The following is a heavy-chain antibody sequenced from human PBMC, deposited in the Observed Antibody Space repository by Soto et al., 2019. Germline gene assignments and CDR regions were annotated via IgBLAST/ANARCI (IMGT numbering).Heavy chain of an antibody. J-gene: IGHJ4*02. CDR2: ISWNSGSI. Sequence: ESGGGLVQPGRSLRLSCAASGFTFDDYAMHWVRQAPGKGLEWVSGISWNSGSIGYADSVKGRFTISRDNAKNSLYLQMNSLRAEDTALYYCAKGDSSSWYINHFDYWGQGTLVTVSS. CDR3: AKGDSSSWYINHFDY. V-gene: IGHV3-9*01. D-gene: IGHD6-13*01. CDR1: GFTFDDYA.